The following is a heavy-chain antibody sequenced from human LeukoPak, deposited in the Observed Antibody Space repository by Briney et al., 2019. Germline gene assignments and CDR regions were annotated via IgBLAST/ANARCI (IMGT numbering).Heavy chain of an antibody. CDR2: INPTGGST. D-gene: IGHD5-18*01. CDR3: ARAYSYGSVLHYYYGMDV. CDR1: GYTFPSYF. Sequence: ASVKVSCKASGYTFPSYFMHWVRQAPGQGLEWMGIINPTGGSTNYAQKFQGRVTITADESTSTAYMELSSLRSEDTAVYYCARAYSYGSVLHYYYGMDVWGQGTTVTVSS. J-gene: IGHJ6*02. V-gene: IGHV1-46*01.